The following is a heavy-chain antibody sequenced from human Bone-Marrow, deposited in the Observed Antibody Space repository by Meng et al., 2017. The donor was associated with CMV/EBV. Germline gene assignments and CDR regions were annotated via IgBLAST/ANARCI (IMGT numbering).Heavy chain of an antibody. CDR2: INHSGST. CDR1: GGSFSGYY. J-gene: IGHJ4*02. CDR3: ARDQFYSMDY. Sequence: GSLRLSCAVYGGSFSGYYWSWIRQPPGKGLEWIGEINHSGSTNYNPSLKSRVTISVDTSKNQFSLKLSSVTAADTAVYYCARDQFYSMDYWGQGTLVTVSS. V-gene: IGHV4-34*01. D-gene: IGHD2/OR15-2a*01.